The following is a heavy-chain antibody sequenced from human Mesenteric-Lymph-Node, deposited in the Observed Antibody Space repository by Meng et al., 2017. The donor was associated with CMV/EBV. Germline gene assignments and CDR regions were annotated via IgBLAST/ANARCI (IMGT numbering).Heavy chain of an antibody. CDR3: ARARQTGTRNAMDV. CDR2: INPNSGGT. Sequence: ASVKVSCKASGYTFTDYYIHWVRQAPGQGLEWMGWINPNSGGTNYAQNFQGRVIMTRDTSVTTAYMELSSLRSDDTAVYYCARARQTGTRNAMDVWGQGATVTVSS. V-gene: IGHV1-2*02. CDR1: GYTFTDYY. D-gene: IGHD1-1*01. J-gene: IGHJ6*02.